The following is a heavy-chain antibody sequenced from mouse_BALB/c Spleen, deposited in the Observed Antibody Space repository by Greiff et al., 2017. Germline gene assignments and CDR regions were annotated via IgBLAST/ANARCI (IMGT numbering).Heavy chain of an antibody. D-gene: IGHD1-1*01. CDR3: ARDPDYGSSYGAMDY. CDR2: IRNKANGYTT. Sequence: EVQRVESGGGLVQPGGSLRLSCATSVFTFTDYYMSWVRQPPGKALEWLGFIRNKANGYTTEYSASVKGRFTISRDNSQSILYLQMNTLRAEDSATYYCARDPDYGSSYGAMDYWGQGTSVTVSS. V-gene: IGHV7-3*02. CDR1: VFTFTDYY. J-gene: IGHJ4*01.